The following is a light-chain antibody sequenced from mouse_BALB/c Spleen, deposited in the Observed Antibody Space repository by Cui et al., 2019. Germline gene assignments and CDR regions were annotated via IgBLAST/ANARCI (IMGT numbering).Light chain of an antibody. V-gene: IGKV4-57*01. J-gene: IGKJ5*01. CDR2: STS. Sequence: QIGLTQSPAIMSASPGEKVTITCSASSSVSYMHWFQQKPGTSPKLWIYSTSNLASGVPARFSGSGSGTSYSLTISRMEAEDAATYYCQQRSSYPLTFGAGTKLELK. CDR1: SSVSY. CDR3: QQRSSYPLT.